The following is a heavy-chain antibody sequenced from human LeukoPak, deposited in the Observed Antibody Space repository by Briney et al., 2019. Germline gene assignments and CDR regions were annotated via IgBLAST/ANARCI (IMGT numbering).Heavy chain of an antibody. J-gene: IGHJ5*02. CDR3: VKQFTTTWYGFDP. V-gene: IGHV5-51*01. CDR2: IYPGNSDT. Sequence: GESLKISCKGSGYTFTDYWIGWVRQMPGKGLEWMGIIYPGNSDTRYSPSFQGQVTISADRSIGTAYLQWGSLKASDTAIYYCVKQFTTTWYGFDPWGQGTLVTVSS. D-gene: IGHD2/OR15-2a*01. CDR1: GYTFTDYW.